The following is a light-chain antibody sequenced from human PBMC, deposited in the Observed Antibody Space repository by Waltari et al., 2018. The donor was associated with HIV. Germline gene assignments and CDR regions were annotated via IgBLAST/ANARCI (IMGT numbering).Light chain of an antibody. V-gene: IGKV3-11*01. CDR1: QSVRTY. CDR3: QQRSNWPPG. CDR2: DAS. J-gene: IGKJ4*01. Sequence: EIVLTQSPATLSLSPGERATLSCRATQSVRTYLAWYQQKPGQAPRLLIYDASNRATGIPARFSGSGSGTDFTLTISSLEPEDFAVYYCQQRSNWPPGFGGGTKVEIK.